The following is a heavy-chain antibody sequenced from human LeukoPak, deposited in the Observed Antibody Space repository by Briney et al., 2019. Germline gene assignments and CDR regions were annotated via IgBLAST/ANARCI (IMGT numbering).Heavy chain of an antibody. CDR3: AGSGGDGIPVEGFDY. CDR1: GGSISSYY. J-gene: IGHJ4*02. D-gene: IGHD3-3*01. V-gene: IGHV4-59*01. Sequence: SETLSLTCTVSGGSISSYYWSWIQQPPGKGLEWIGYIYYSGSTNYNPSLKSRVTISVDTSKNQFSLKLSSVTAADTAVYYCAGSGGDGIPVEGFDYWGQGTLVTVSS. CDR2: IYYSGST.